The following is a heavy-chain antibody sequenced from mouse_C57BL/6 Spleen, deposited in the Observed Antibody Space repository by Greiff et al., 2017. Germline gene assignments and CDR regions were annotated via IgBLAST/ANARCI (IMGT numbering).Heavy chain of an antibody. D-gene: IGHD2-4*01. Sequence: EVKVVESGGGLVQPGGSLKLSCAASGFTFSSYAMSWVRQTPEKRLELVATISDGGSYTYYPDNVKGRFTISRDNAKNNRYLQMSHLKSEDTAMYYCARVDYDYLLAYWGQGTLVTVSA. J-gene: IGHJ3*01. V-gene: IGHV5-4*03. CDR1: GFTFSSYA. CDR2: ISDGGSYT. CDR3: ARVDYDYLLAY.